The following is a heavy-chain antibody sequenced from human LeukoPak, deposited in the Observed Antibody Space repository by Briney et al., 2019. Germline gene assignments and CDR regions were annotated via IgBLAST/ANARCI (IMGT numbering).Heavy chain of an antibody. V-gene: IGHV3-7*03. Sequence: PGGSLRLSCAASGFTFSSYAMSWVRQAPGKGLEWVASIKYDAIEKHYVDSVKGRFTISRDNSKNTLYLQMNSLRAEDTAVYYCAGDSSGYYCPFDYWGQGTLVTVSS. CDR1: GFTFSSYA. CDR2: IKYDAIEK. CDR3: AGDSSGYYCPFDY. D-gene: IGHD3-22*01. J-gene: IGHJ4*02.